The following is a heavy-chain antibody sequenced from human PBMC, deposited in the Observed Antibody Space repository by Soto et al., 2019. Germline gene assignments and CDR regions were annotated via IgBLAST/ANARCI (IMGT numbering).Heavy chain of an antibody. CDR2: IYPRDSHT. CDR3: ARFAATSGINAFDV. Sequence: GESLKISCQGSGYTFTNYWIVWVRQLPGKGLEWMGIIYPRDSHTTYSPSFQGQVTISDDKSLNSAFLQWSSLKASDPATYYCARFAATSGINAFDVWGPGTMVTVSS. V-gene: IGHV5-51*01. J-gene: IGHJ3*01. D-gene: IGHD1-1*01. CDR1: GYTFTNYW.